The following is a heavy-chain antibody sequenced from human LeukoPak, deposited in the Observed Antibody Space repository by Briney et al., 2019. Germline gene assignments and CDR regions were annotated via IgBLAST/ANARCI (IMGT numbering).Heavy chain of an antibody. CDR2: ISGSGDST. V-gene: IGHV3-23*01. D-gene: IGHD5-18*01. J-gene: IGHJ6*02. CDR1: GFPFSSYA. CDR3: AKYGYSYGGNYYGLDV. Sequence: SGGSLRLSCAASGFPFSSYAMSWVRQAPGKGLEWVSAISGSGDSTYYADSVKGRFTISRDNSKNTLYLQMNSLRAEDTAVYYCAKYGYSYGGNYYGLDVWGQGTTVTVSS.